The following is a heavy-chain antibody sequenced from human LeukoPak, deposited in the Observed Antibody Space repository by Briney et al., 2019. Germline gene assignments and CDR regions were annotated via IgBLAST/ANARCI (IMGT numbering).Heavy chain of an antibody. CDR2: MFYGETT. CDR3: ARLERSRMDGAQY. Sequence: PSETLSLTCIVSGDSIRSSGYYWGWIRQPPGKGLEWIGSMFYGETTSYSPSLQGRVTISLYTSKNQFSQRLNSVTAADTAVYYCARLERSRMDGAQYWGQGTLVTVSS. J-gene: IGHJ4*02. CDR1: GDSIRSSGYY. D-gene: IGHD4/OR15-4a*01. V-gene: IGHV4-39*01.